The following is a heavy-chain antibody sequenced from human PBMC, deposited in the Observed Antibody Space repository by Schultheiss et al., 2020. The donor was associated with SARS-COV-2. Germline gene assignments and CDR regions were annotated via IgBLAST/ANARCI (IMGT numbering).Heavy chain of an antibody. CDR2: ISWNSGSI. D-gene: IGHD3-16*01. J-gene: IGHJ6*02. V-gene: IGHV3-20*04. CDR1: GFTFSNAW. CDR3: AKGGGYPYYYGMDV. Sequence: GGSLRLSCAASGFTFSNAWMSWVRQAPGKGLEWVSGISWNSGSIGYADSVKGRFTISRDNAKNSLYLQMNSLRAEDTAVYYCAKGGGYPYYYGMDVWGQGTTVTVSS.